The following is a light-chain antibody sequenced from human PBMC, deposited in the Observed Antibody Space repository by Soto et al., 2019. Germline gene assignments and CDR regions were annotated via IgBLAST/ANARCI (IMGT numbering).Light chain of an antibody. V-gene: IGKV1-5*01. Sequence: DIPMTQSPSTLSASVGDRVTITCRASQSISSWLAWYQQKPGKAPKLLIYDASSLESGVPSRFSGSGSGTEFTITISSLQPDDFAIYYCQQYNSYPYTFGQGTKLEIK. CDR1: QSISSW. CDR3: QQYNSYPYT. J-gene: IGKJ2*01. CDR2: DAS.